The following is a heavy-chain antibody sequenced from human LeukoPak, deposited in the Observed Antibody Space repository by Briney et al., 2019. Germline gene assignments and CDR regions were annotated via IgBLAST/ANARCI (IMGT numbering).Heavy chain of an antibody. CDR2: ISGSGGST. J-gene: IGHJ4*02. D-gene: IGHD6-13*01. CDR3: ARMGAAAGTDY. CDR1: GFTFSSYA. Sequence: GGSLRLSCAASGFTFSSYAMSWVRQAPGKGLEWVSAISGSGGSTYYADSVKGRFTISRDNSKNTLFLQMNSLRAEDTAVYYCARMGAAAGTDYWGQGTLVTVSS. V-gene: IGHV3-23*01.